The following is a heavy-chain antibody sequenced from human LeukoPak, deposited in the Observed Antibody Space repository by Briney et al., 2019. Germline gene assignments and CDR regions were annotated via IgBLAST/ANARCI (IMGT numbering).Heavy chain of an antibody. CDR2: VSGSGDGR. J-gene: IGHJ4*02. CDR3: AKDPVNGFNYFDF. Sequence: GGSLRLSCAASEFTFDSHSMCWVRQAPGKGLEWVSTVSGSGDGRYYTDSVKGRFTISRYNSQNTVYLQMNTLRAEDTAVYYCAKDPVNGFNYFDFWRKGTLVTVSS. D-gene: IGHD2-8*01. V-gene: IGHV3-23*01. CDR1: EFTFDSHS.